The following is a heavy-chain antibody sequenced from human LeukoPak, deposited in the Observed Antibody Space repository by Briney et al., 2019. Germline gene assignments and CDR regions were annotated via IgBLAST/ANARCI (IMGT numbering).Heavy chain of an antibody. Sequence: SETLSLTCTVSGGSISSYYWSWIRQPPGKGLEWIGYIYYSGSTNYNPSLKSRVTISVDTSKNQFSLKLSSVTAADTAVYYCARGYSGSYYHYYYYMDVWGKGPRSPSP. D-gene: IGHD1-26*01. CDR2: IYYSGST. CDR1: GGSISSYY. V-gene: IGHV4-59*01. CDR3: ARGYSGSYYHYYYYMDV. J-gene: IGHJ6*03.